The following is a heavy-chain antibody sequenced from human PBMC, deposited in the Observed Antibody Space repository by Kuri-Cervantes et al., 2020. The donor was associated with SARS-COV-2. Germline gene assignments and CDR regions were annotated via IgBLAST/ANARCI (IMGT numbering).Heavy chain of an antibody. CDR1: GFTVSSNY. Sequence: LSLTCAASGFTVSSNYMSWVRQAPGKGLEWVSVIYSGGSTYYADSVKGRFTISRDNSKNTLYLQVNSLRAEDTAVYYCARVSYDSNWGQGTLVTVSS. D-gene: IGHD3-22*01. V-gene: IGHV3-53*01. CDR3: ARVSYDSN. CDR2: IYSGGST. J-gene: IGHJ4*02.